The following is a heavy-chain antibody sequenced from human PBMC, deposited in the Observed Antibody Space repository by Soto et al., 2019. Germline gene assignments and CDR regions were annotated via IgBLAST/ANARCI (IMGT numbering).Heavy chain of an antibody. CDR3: AKQGQIRENYFHY. D-gene: IGHD1-26*01. J-gene: IGHJ4*02. Sequence: QVQLVESGGGVVQPGRSLRLSCAASGFTFSSYGIHWVRQAPGKGLEWVAVISYDGNNKYYADAVKGRFTISRDNSKNTLYLQMNSLRADDTAVYYCAKQGQIRENYFHYWGQETLVTVSS. CDR2: ISYDGNNK. CDR1: GFTFSSYG. V-gene: IGHV3-30*18.